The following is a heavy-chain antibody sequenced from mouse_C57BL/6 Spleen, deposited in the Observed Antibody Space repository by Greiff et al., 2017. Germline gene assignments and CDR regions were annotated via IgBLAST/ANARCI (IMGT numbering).Heavy chain of an antibody. CDR3: TPITTVGYFDV. CDR1: GYTFTDYE. V-gene: IGHV1-15*01. J-gene: IGHJ1*03. D-gene: IGHD1-1*01. Sequence: VQLQQSGAELVRPGASVTLSCKASGYTFTDYEMHWVKQTPVHGLEWIGAIDPETGGTAYNQKFKGKAILTADKSSSTAYMELRSLPSEDSAVYYCTPITTVGYFDVWGTGTTVTVSS. CDR2: IDPETGGT.